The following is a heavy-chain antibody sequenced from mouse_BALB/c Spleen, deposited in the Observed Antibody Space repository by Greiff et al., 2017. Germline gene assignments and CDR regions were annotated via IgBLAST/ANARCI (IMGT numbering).Heavy chain of an antibody. CDR1: GFTFSSFG. J-gene: IGHJ3*01. CDR3: ARDWFAY. Sequence: VKLMESGGGLVQPGGSRKLSCAASGFTFSSFGMHWVRQAPEKGLEWVAYISSGSSTIYYADTVKGRFTISRDNPKNTLFLQMTSLRSEDTAMYYCARDWFAYWGQGTLVTVSA. V-gene: IGHV5-17*02. CDR2: ISSGSSTI.